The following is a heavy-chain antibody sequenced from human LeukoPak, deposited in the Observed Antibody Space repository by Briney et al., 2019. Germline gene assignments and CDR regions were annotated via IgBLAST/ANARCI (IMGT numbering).Heavy chain of an antibody. Sequence: ASVKVSCKASGYTFTDYYTHWLRQAPGQGLEWMGWINPNSGDTNYIQKFQGWVTMTRDTSISTAYMELNRLRSDDTAVYYCARDYYGSGTYWDNWFDPWGQGTLVTVSS. J-gene: IGHJ5*02. CDR2: INPNSGDT. CDR1: GYTFTDYY. V-gene: IGHV1-2*04. D-gene: IGHD3-10*01. CDR3: ARDYYGSGTYWDNWFDP.